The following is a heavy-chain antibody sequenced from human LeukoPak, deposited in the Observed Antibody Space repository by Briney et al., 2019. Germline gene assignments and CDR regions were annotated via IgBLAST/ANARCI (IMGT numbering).Heavy chain of an antibody. V-gene: IGHV3-30-3*02. D-gene: IGHD1-1*01. CDR2: ISYDGSNK. CDR3: AKDHIAGTSDYYYGMDV. J-gene: IGHJ6*02. Sequence: PGKSLRLSCAASGFTFSGYPIRWVRQAPGKGLEWVAVISYDGSNKYYADSVKGRFTISRDNSKNTLYLQMNSLRAEDTAVYYCAKDHIAGTSDYYYGMDVWGQGTTVTVSS. CDR1: GFTFSGYP.